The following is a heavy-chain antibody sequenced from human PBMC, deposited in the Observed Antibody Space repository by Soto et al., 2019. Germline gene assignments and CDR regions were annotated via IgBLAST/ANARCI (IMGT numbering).Heavy chain of an antibody. J-gene: IGHJ4*02. V-gene: IGHV3-23*01. D-gene: IGHD6-19*01. Sequence: VQLLESGGDLVQPGGSLRLSCAASGFTFSNFAMSWVRQAQGRGLEWVSGISASGRDIHYADSVKDRFTVSRDNSKNTLYLQMNSLRAEDTAIYYCAKGKTSGWYYFDYWGQGALVTVSS. CDR2: ISASGRDI. CDR1: GFTFSNFA. CDR3: AKGKTSGWYYFDY.